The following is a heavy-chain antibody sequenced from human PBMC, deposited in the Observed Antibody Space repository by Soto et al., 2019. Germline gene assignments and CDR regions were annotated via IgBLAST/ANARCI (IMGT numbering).Heavy chain of an antibody. D-gene: IGHD4-17*01. V-gene: IGHV4-61*01. CDR3: ARVAYGDYADAFDY. CDR2: IYYSGST. Sequence: QVQLQESGPGLVKPSETLSLTCTVSGGSVSSGSYCWSWIRQPPGKGLEWIGYIYYSGSTNYNPSLKSRVTISVDTSKNQFSLKLSSVTAADTVVYYCARVAYGDYADAFDYWGQGTLVTVSS. J-gene: IGHJ4*02. CDR1: GGSVSSGSYC.